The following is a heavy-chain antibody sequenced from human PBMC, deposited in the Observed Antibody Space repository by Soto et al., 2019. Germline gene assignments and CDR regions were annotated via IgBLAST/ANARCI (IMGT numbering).Heavy chain of an antibody. D-gene: IGHD6-13*01. V-gene: IGHV3-21*01. J-gene: IGHJ3*02. Sequence: NPGWSLRLSCASSGFTFINSIIKWVRQAPGQGLEWVSSISGSSDFLYYADSVKGRFTISRDTATNSLYLQMNSLRAEDTAVYYCATSTWYAFDIWGQGTMVTVSS. CDR2: ISGSSDFL. CDR3: ATSTWYAFDI. CDR1: GFTFINSI.